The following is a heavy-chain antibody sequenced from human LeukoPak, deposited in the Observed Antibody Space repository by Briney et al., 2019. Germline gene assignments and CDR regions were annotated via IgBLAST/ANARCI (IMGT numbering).Heavy chain of an antibody. Sequence: GASVKVSCKASGGTFSSYAISWVRQAPGQGLEWMGGIIPIFGTANYAQKFQGRVTITADDSTSTAYMELSSLRSEDTAVYYCASGGDYGLWDYYYYYGMDVWGQGTTVTVSS. CDR3: ASGGDYGLWDYYYYYGMDV. D-gene: IGHD4-17*01. CDR1: GGTFSSYA. CDR2: IIPIFGTA. J-gene: IGHJ6*02. V-gene: IGHV1-69*13.